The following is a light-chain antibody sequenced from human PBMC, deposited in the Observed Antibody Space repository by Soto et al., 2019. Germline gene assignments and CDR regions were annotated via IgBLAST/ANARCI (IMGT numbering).Light chain of an antibody. J-gene: IGKJ4*01. V-gene: IGKV3-11*01. Sequence: EIVLTQSPATLSLSPGERATLSCRASQSISGYLAWYQHRPGRAPRLLIYDASNRATGIPDRFSGRGSGTDFTLTISSLEPDAFAVYYCQQRASWPLTFGGGTALE. CDR1: QSISGY. CDR3: QQRASWPLT. CDR2: DAS.